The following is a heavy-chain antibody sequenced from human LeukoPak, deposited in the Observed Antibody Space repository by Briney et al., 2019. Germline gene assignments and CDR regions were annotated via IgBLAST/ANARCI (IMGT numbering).Heavy chain of an antibody. CDR2: INPNSGGT. CDR3: AREFGYHDYGDY. D-gene: IGHD2-15*01. J-gene: IGHJ4*02. Sequence: ASVKVSCKASGYTFTSYYMHWVRQAPGQGLEWMGWINPNSGGTNYAQKFQGRVTMTRDTSISTAYMELSRLRSDDTAVYYCAREFGYHDYGDYWGQGTLVTVSS. V-gene: IGHV1-2*02. CDR1: GYTFTSYY.